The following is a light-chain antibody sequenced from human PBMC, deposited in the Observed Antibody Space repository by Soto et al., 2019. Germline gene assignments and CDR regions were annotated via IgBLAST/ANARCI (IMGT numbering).Light chain of an antibody. CDR1: QSVRSSY. CDR2: GAS. CDR3: QQYGSSPRT. J-gene: IGKJ1*01. Sequence: EIVLTQSPGTLSLSPGERATLSCRASQSVRSSYLAWYQQKPGQAHRLLIYGASSRATGIPDRFSGSGSGTDFTLTISRLEPEDFAVYYWQQYGSSPRTFGQGTKVELK. V-gene: IGKV3-20*01.